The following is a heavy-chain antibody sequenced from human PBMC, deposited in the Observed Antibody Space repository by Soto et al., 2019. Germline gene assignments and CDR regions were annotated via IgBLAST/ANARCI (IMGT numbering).Heavy chain of an antibody. CDR1: GFTFSSFA. J-gene: IGHJ4*02. Sequence: EVQLLESGGGLVQPGGSLRLSCAASGFTFSSFAMNWVRQAPGKGLEWVSGVSGSGGSTYYADSVKGRFTISRDKAKNTLDLQMNSLRAEDTAVYYFAKANSGSYYGGADYWGQGDLVTVSS. V-gene: IGHV3-23*01. D-gene: IGHD1-26*01. CDR3: AKANSGSYYGGADY. CDR2: VSGSGGST.